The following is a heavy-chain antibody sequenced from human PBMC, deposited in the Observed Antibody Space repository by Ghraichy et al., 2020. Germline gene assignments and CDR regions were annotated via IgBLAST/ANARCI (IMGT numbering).Heavy chain of an antibody. V-gene: IGHV6-1*01. D-gene: IGHD5-18*01. CDR1: GDSVSSNSAA. CDR3: ARDRLTAMVNYYYYYMDV. Sequence: SQTLSLTCAISGDSVSSNSAAWNWIRQSPSRGLEWLGRTYYRSKWYNDYAVSVKSRITINPDTSKNQFSLQLNSVTPEDTAVYYCARDRLTAMVNYYYYYMDVWGKGTTVTVSS. J-gene: IGHJ6*03. CDR2: TYYRSKWYN.